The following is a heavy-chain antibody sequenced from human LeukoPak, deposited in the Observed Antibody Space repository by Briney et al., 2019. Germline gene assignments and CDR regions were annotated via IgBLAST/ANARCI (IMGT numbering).Heavy chain of an antibody. Sequence: ASVKVSCKASGYTFTGYYMYWVRQAPGQGLEWMGWINPNNGGTNYAQKFQGRITMIRDTSISTAYMELSSLTSDDTAVYYCARGRLMTTVTPPVCWGQGTLVTVSS. CDR1: GYTFTGYY. CDR2: INPNNGGT. V-gene: IGHV1-2*02. CDR3: ARGRLMTTVTPPVC. J-gene: IGHJ4*02. D-gene: IGHD4-17*01.